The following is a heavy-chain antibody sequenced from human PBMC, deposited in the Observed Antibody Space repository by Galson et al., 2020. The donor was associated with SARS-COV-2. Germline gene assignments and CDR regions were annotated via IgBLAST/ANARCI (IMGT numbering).Heavy chain of an antibody. CDR2: IRSKAYGGTT. V-gene: IGHV3-49*03. D-gene: IGHD5-12*01. Sequence: GGSLRLSCTASGFTFGDYAMSWFRQAPGKGLEWVGFIRSKAYGGTTEYAASVKGRFTISRDDSKSIAYLQMNSLKTEDTAVYYCTRGGISGKGDYVDYWGQGTLVTVSS. CDR1: GFTFGDYA. CDR3: TRGGISGKGDYVDY. J-gene: IGHJ4*02.